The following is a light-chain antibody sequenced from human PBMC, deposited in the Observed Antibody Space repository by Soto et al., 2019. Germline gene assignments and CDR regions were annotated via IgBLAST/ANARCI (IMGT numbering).Light chain of an antibody. CDR2: DAS. CDR1: QSVGSW. Sequence: DLQMTQSPSTLSASVGDRVTITCRASQSVGSWLAWYQQKPGKAPKLLIYDASSLESGVPSRFSGSGSGTEFTLTISSLQPGDFASYYCQQYNSYPWTFGQGTKVEIK. V-gene: IGKV1-5*01. CDR3: QQYNSYPWT. J-gene: IGKJ1*01.